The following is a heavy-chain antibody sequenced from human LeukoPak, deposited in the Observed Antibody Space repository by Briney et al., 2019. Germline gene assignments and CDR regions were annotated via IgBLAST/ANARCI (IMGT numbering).Heavy chain of an antibody. CDR2: FYYGRST. V-gene: IGHV4-39*01. CDR3: ARLRVGFITTQKGDY. CDR1: GGSIIDSGYH. Sequence: SETLSLTCTVSGGSIIDSGYHWGWIRQPPGKGLEWIGSFYYGRSTYYNPSLKSRVIISVDTSKNQFSLKLSPVTAADTAVYYCARLRVGFITTQKGDYWGRGTLVTVSS. D-gene: IGHD3-22*01. J-gene: IGHJ4*02.